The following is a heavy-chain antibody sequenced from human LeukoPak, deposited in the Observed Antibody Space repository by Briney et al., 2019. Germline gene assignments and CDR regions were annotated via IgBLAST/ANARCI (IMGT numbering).Heavy chain of an antibody. CDR1: GYTFTGYY. CDR2: INPNSGGT. CDR3: ARGEPPNDRITMIVVALVDY. Sequence: ASVKVSCKASGYTFTGYYMHWVRQAPGQGLEWMGWINPNSGGTNYAQKFQGRVTMTRDTSISTAYMELSRLRSDDTAVYYCARGEPPNDRITMIVVALVDYWGQGTLVTVSS. V-gene: IGHV1-2*02. D-gene: IGHD3-22*01. J-gene: IGHJ4*02.